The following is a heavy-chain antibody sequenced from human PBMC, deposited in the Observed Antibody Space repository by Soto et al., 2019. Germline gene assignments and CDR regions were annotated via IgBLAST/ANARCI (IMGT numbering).Heavy chain of an antibody. CDR3: AKDSGSYSDRPY. Sequence: PVGALRLSCAASGFTFDDYTMHWVRQAPGKGLEWVSLISWDGGSTYYADSVKGRFTISRDNSKNSLYLQMNSLRTEDTALYYCAKDSGSYSDRPYWGQGTLVTVSS. D-gene: IGHD1-26*01. J-gene: IGHJ4*02. CDR1: GFTFDDYT. CDR2: ISWDGGST. V-gene: IGHV3-43*01.